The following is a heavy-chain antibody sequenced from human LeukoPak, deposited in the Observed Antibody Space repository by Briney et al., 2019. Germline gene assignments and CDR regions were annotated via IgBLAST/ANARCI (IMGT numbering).Heavy chain of an antibody. J-gene: IGHJ6*03. CDR3: ARHARIRLGRGDYYYYMDV. D-gene: IGHD2-2*01. CDR2: ISRDSDIR. Sequence: GGSLRLSCAASGFIFGRDSMNWVRQAPGRGLEWISYISRDSDIRYYADSVRGRFHISRDNARNSLYLQMNSLRADDTAMYYCARHARIRLGRGDYYYYMDVWGKGTTVTVSS. CDR1: GFIFGRDS. V-gene: IGHV3-48*01.